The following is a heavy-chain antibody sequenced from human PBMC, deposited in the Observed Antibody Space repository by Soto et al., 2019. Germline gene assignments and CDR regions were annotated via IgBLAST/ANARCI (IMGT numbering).Heavy chain of an antibody. D-gene: IGHD3-3*01. CDR2: IYLSGFT. J-gene: IGHJ4*02. CDR1: GGSITSSKHY. V-gene: IGHV4-30-4*08. Sequence: QVQLQESGPGLVKPSQTLSLTCTVSGGSITSSKHYWSWIRQHPGKGLEWIGYIYLSGFTYSNPSLKSRVSMSIDTSKNEFSLKLSSVTAADTAVYYCARGGLDVFWPGYLYYLDSWGLATLGTVSS. CDR3: ARGGLDVFWPGYLYYLDS.